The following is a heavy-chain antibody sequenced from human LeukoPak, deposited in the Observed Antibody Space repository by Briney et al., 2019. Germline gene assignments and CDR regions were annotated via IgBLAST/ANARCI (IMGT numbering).Heavy chain of an antibody. V-gene: IGHV3-23*01. D-gene: IGHD6-19*01. CDR1: GFTFTTYA. CDR2: IRGSDDST. Sequence: GGSLRLSCAAYGFTFTTYAMSWVRQAPGKGLEWVSAIRGSDDSTFYADSGKGRFTISRDNSKNTLYLQMKSLRGEDTAVYYCAKDRSSSGWRFDYWGQGTLVTVSS. J-gene: IGHJ4*02. CDR3: AKDRSSSGWRFDY.